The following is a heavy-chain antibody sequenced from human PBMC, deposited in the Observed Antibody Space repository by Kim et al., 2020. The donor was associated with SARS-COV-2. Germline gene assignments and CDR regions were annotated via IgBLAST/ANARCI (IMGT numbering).Heavy chain of an antibody. CDR2: IYPGDSDT. J-gene: IGHJ4*02. V-gene: IGHV5-51*07. CDR3: MTGEYFFDY. CDR1: GYSFTNYW. Sequence: GESLKISCQSSGYSFTNYWIGWVHQMPGKGLEWMGIIYPGDSDTVYSPSFQGQVTISADKSISTAYLQWSSLKVSDTAVYYCMTGEYFFDYWGQGTLVTV. D-gene: IGHD3-10*01.